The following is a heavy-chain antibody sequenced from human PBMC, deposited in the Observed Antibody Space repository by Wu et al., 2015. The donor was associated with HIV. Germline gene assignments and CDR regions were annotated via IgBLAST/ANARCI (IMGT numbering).Heavy chain of an antibody. Sequence: QVQLVQSGAEVKNLGASVKVSCKVSGHTLTDLSLHWVRQAPGKGLEWMGGFDPEDEETIYAQEFQGRVSHDRGHIYRHSLHGTEQPETLTTRPYITCASFSLWTLSLRLTGVQGTLVTVSS. J-gene: IGHJ1*01. CDR2: FDPEDEET. CDR1: GHTLTDLS. D-gene: IGHD2/OR15-2a*01. CDR3: ASFSLWTLSLRLT. V-gene: IGHV1-24*01.